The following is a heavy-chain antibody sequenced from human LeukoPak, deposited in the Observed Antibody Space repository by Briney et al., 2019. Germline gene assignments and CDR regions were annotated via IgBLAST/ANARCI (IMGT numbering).Heavy chain of an antibody. Sequence: GGSLRLSCAASGFTFDDYGMSWVRQAPGKGLEWVSGLNWNGVTTAYADSVKGRFTISRDNAKNSLYLQMNSLRAEDTALYYCARDKVVGPTICDYWGQGALVTVSS. V-gene: IGHV3-20*04. J-gene: IGHJ4*02. CDR3: ARDKVVGPTICDY. CDR2: LNWNGVTT. CDR1: GFTFDDYG. D-gene: IGHD1-26*01.